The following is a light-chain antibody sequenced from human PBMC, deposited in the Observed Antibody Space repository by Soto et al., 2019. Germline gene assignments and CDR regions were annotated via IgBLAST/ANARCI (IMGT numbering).Light chain of an antibody. CDR1: SSDVGGYNY. J-gene: IGLJ1*01. CDR2: DVS. Sequence: QSALTQPASVSGSPGQSITISCTGTSSDVGGYNYVSWYQQHPGKAPKLMIYDVSNRPSGVSNRFSGSKSGNTASLTISGLQAEGEADYYCSSYTSSSTLYVSGTGTKVTVL. CDR3: SSYTSSSTLYV. V-gene: IGLV2-14*01.